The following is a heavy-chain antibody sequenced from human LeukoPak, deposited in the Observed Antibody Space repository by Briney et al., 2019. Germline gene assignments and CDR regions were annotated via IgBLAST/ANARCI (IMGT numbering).Heavy chain of an antibody. CDR2: ISGGGDRT. J-gene: IGHJ4*02. Sequence: GGSLRLSCAASGFTYSKYAINWVRQAPGKGLEWVSTISGGGDRTYYAESVKGRFTISRDNPKNTLYLQMNSLRAEDTAVYYCAKDTNRYYGSGSHADFFDYWGLGTLVTVSS. V-gene: IGHV3-23*01. D-gene: IGHD3-10*01. CDR1: GFTYSKYA. CDR3: AKDTNRYYGSGSHADFFDY.